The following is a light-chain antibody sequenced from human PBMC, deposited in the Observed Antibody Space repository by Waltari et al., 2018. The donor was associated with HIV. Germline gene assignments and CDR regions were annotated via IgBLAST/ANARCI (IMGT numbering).Light chain of an antibody. CDR3: QQLNVFPAL. V-gene: IGKV1-9*01. J-gene: IGKJ4*01. Sequence: DIQLTQSPSFLSASVGARVTITCRASQDIGTYLAWYQQKSGKAPKVLIYSASTLQSDVPSRFSGSGSGTQFTLTISSLRSEDVAIYYCQQLNVFPALFGGGTQLDI. CDR2: SAS. CDR1: QDIGTY.